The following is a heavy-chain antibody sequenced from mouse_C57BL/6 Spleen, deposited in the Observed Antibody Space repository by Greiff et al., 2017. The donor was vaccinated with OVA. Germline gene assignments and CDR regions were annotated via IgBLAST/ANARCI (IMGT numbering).Heavy chain of an antibody. CDR1: GYSFTDYN. D-gene: IGHD2-5*01. V-gene: IGHV1-39*01. CDR2: INPNYGTT. CDR3: ARDYYSNYAYAMDY. Sequence: EVQLVESGPELVKPGASVKISCKASGYSFTDYNMNWVKQSNGKSLEWIGVINPNYGTTSYNQKFKGKATLTVDQSSSTAYMQLNSLTSEDSAVYYCARDYYSNYAYAMDYWGQGTSVTVSS. J-gene: IGHJ4*01.